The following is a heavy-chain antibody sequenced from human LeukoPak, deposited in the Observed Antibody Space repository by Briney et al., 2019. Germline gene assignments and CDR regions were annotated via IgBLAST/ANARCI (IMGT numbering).Heavy chain of an antibody. V-gene: IGHV3-33*06. J-gene: IGHJ4*02. D-gene: IGHD1-26*01. CDR2: IWYDGSNK. CDR3: AKGVRIIVGATPFDY. CDR1: GFTFSSYG. Sequence: GGSLRLSCAASGFTFSSYGMHWVRQAPGKGLEWVAVIWYDGSNKYYADSVKGRFTSSRDNSKNTLYLQMNSLRAEDTAVYYCAKGVRIIVGATPFDYWGQGTLVTASS.